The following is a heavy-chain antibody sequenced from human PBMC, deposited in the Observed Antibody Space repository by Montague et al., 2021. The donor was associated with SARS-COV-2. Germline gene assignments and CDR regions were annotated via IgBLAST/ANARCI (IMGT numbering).Heavy chain of an antibody. D-gene: IGHD3-9*01. CDR2: ISDSGGST. CDR3: AKRGVRYQRGVWYYFDY. J-gene: IGHJ4*02. Sequence: SLRLSCAASGLTFSVYCMSWVRQAPGKGLEWASGISDSGGSTYYADSVKGRFTISRDNSKNTLYLLMNILRAEATAVYYSAKRGVRYQRGVWYYFDYWGQGTLVTVSS. V-gene: IGHV3-23*01. CDR1: GLTFSVYC.